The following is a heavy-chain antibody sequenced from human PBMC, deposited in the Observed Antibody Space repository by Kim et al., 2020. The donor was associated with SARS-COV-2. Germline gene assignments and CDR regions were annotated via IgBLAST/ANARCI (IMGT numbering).Heavy chain of an antibody. D-gene: IGHD3-10*01. V-gene: IGHV4-30-2*04. Sequence: YNPYLKSRVTISVDTSKNQFSLKLSSVTAAGTAVYYCASLLYYYGSGSYAWGQGTLVTVSS. J-gene: IGHJ5*02. CDR3: ASLLYYYGSGSYA.